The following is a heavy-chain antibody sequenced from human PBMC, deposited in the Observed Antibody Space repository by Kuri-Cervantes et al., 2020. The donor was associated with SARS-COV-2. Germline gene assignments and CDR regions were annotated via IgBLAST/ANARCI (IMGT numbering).Heavy chain of an antibody. J-gene: IGHJ4*02. V-gene: IGHV3-30*02. CDR2: IWYGGSNK. D-gene: IGHD1-14*01. CDR3: AKDGISGVAGLLPYYFDY. Sequence: GGSLRLSCAASGFTFSSYGMHWVRQAPGKGLEWMAVIWYGGSNKYYADSVKGRFTISRDNSKNTLYLQMNSLRAEDTAVYYCAKDGISGVAGLLPYYFDYWGQGTLVTVSS. CDR1: GFTFSSYG.